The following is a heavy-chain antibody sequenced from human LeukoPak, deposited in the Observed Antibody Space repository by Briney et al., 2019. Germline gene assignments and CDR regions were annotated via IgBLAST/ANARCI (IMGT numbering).Heavy chain of an antibody. Sequence: ASVKVSCKASGGTFSSYAISWVRQAPGQGLEWMGGIIPIFGTANYAQKFQGRVTITADKSTSTAYMELSSLRSEDTAVYYCARSYSSGWYGGGDYWGQGTLVTVSS. V-gene: IGHV1-69*06. J-gene: IGHJ4*02. CDR2: IIPIFGTA. CDR1: GGTFSSYA. CDR3: ARSYSSGWYGGGDY. D-gene: IGHD6-19*01.